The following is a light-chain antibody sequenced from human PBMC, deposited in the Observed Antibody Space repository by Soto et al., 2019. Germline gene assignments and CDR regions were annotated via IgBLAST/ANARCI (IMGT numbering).Light chain of an antibody. CDR1: SSNIGSNY. CDR2: RNN. J-gene: IGLJ1*01. Sequence: QSVLTQPPSVSGTPGQRVTISCSGSSSNIGSNYVYWYQQLPGTAPKLLIYRNNQRPSGVPDRFSGSKSGTSASLAISGLRSEDEADYYCAAWDDSLSGLYVFGTGTKVHRP. CDR3: AAWDDSLSGLYV. V-gene: IGLV1-47*01.